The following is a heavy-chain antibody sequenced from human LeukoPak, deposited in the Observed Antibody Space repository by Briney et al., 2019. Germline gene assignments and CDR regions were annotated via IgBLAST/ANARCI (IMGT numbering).Heavy chain of an antibody. CDR2: INHSGST. V-gene: IGHV4-34*01. D-gene: IGHD3-9*01. J-gene: IGHJ4*02. CDR3: ARGGEVDDILTGSESYFFDY. CDR1: GGSFSDYY. Sequence: SETLSLTCAVYGGSFSDYYWSWIRQPPGKGLEWIGEINHSGSTNYNPSLKSRVTISVDTSKNQFSLKLSSVTAADTAVYYCARGGEVDDILTGSESYFFDYWGQGTLVTVSS.